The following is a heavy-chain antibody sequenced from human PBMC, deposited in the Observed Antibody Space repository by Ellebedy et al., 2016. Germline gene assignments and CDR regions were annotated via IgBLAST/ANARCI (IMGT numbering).Heavy chain of an antibody. CDR3: VRQAHYYDSSGHYYVYYHDY. CDR2: MNPGSGNT. D-gene: IGHD3-22*01. Sequence: ASVKVSCKASGYTFTSYDMHWVRQATGQGLEWMGWMNPGSGNTGYAQKFQDRVTMTRDTSTSTAYMELSSLRSEDTAVYYCVRQAHYYDSSGHYYVYYHDYWGQGTLVTVSS. V-gene: IGHV1-8*01. CDR1: GYTFTSYD. J-gene: IGHJ4*02.